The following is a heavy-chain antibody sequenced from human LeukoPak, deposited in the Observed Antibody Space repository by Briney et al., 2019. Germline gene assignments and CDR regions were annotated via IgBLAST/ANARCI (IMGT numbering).Heavy chain of an antibody. Sequence: GGPLSLSCAASGFPLNIYPTHWARHSPGRGLEWLAVILSDGYNKYYTVSVKARFTLSRDNSKNTLSLRINSLSADDRHVLYCARPHDSSDSYQIGCFQHWGQGTLVTVSS. CDR1: GFPLNIYP. V-gene: IGHV3-30*04. CDR3: ARPHDSSDSYQIGCFQH. CDR2: ILSDGYNK. J-gene: IGHJ1*01. D-gene: IGHD3-22*01.